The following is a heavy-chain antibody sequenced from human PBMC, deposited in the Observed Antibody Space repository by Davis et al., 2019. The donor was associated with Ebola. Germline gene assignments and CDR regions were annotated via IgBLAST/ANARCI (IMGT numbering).Heavy chain of an antibody. V-gene: IGHV3-23*01. CDR1: GFSFSSYA. Sequence: GGSLRLSCAASGFSFSSYAMTWVRQAPGKGLEWVSAISGSGGNTYYADSVKGRFTISRDNSKKTMYLQMNSLRGEDTAVYYCARASSDYWGQGTLVTVSS. CDR3: ARASSDY. J-gene: IGHJ4*02. CDR2: ISGSGGNT.